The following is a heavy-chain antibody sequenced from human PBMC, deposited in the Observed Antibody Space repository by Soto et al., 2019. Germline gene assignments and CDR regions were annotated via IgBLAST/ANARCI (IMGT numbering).Heavy chain of an antibody. CDR2: ISGYNANT. CDR1: GYTFTNNG. V-gene: IGHV1-18*04. Sequence: QVQLVQSGGEVRKPGASVKVSCKTSGYTFTNNGINWVRQAPGQGLEWMGWISGYNANTKYAQKFQGRVTLTTDTLTSTAFMVLRSLSSDDTAVLYGARGGTLYNMDVWGQGTTVPVPS. J-gene: IGHJ6*02. CDR3: ARGGTLYNMDV. D-gene: IGHD1-1*01.